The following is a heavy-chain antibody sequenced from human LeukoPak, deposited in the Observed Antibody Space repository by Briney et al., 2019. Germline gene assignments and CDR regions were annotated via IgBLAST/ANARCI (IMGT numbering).Heavy chain of an antibody. CDR3: ARMGRLTIFGVVTRLGFYAFDI. D-gene: IGHD3-3*01. CDR1: GGSFSGYY. CDR2: INHSGST. J-gene: IGHJ3*02. V-gene: IGHV4-34*01. Sequence: SETLSLTCAVYGGSFSGYYWSWIRQPPGKGLEWIGEINHSGSTNYNPSLKSRVTISVDTSKNQFSLKLSSVTAADTAVYYCARMGRLTIFGVVTRLGFYAFDIWGQGTMVTVSS.